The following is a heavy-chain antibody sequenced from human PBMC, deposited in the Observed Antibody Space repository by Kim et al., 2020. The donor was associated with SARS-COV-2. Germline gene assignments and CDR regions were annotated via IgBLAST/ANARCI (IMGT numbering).Heavy chain of an antibody. D-gene: IGHD1-7*01. CDR2: ISYDGSNK. CDR1: GFTFSSYA. CDR3: ARDRGGTYDYFDY. Sequence: GGSLRLSCAASGFTFSSYAMHWVRQAPGKGLEWVAVISYDGSNKYYADSVKGRFTISRDNSKNTLYLQMNSLRAEDTAVYYCARDRGGTYDYFDYGGQGTLVHVSS. J-gene: IGHJ4*02. V-gene: IGHV3-30*04.